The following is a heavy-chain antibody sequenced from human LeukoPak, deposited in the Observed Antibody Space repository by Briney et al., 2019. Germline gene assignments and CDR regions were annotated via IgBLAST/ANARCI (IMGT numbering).Heavy chain of an antibody. J-gene: IGHJ4*02. CDR1: GGSISSSSYY. V-gene: IGHV4-39*01. Sequence: SETLSLTRTVSGGSISSSSYYWGWIRQPPGKGLEWIGSMYYSGSTYYNPSLKSRVTISGDTSKNQFSLKLSSVTAADTAVYYCARQGDYGDNPFDYWGQGTLVTVSS. CDR2: MYYSGST. D-gene: IGHD4-17*01. CDR3: ARQGDYGDNPFDY.